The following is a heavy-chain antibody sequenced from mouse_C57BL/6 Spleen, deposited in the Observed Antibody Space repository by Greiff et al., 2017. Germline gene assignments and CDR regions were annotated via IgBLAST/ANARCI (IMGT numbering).Heavy chain of an antibody. CDR1: GYAFSSSW. V-gene: IGHV1-82*01. CDR3: AREGYEYDGDGPSAMDY. J-gene: IGHJ4*01. D-gene: IGHD2-4*01. CDR2: IYPGDGDT. Sequence: QVQLQQSGPELVKPGASVKISCKASGYAFSSSWMNWVKQRPGKGLEWIGRIYPGDGDTNYNGKFKGKATLTADKSSSTAYSQLSSLTSEDSAVYFCAREGYEYDGDGPSAMDYWGQGTSVTVSS.